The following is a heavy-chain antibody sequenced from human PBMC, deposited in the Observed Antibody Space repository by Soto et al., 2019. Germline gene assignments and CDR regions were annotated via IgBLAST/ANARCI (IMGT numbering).Heavy chain of an antibody. CDR1: GFTFSNAW. Sequence: VQLVESGGGLVKPGGSLRLSCAASGFTFSNAWMNWVRQAPGKGLEWVGRIKSKTDGGTADYAAPVKGRFTISRDDSKNTLDLQMDSLITADTAVYYCTTQNCSGGSCYSGYYYYGLDVWGQGTTVSVSS. CDR3: TTQNCSGGSCYSGYYYYGLDV. D-gene: IGHD2-15*01. V-gene: IGHV3-15*07. J-gene: IGHJ6*02. CDR2: IKSKTDGGTA.